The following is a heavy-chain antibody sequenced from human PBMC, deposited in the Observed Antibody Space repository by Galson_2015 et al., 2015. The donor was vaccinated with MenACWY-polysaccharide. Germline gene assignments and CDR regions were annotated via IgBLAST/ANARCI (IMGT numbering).Heavy chain of an antibody. CDR2: ISGSGFSI. D-gene: IGHD6-13*01. CDR1: EITFNTYA. CDR3: AKNTSQAAGSAPYYYGLDV. Sequence: SLRLSCAVSEITFNTYAMTWVRQAPGKGLEWVATISGSGFSIHHADSVKGRFTISRDNSKNTVFLIMNNLKAADTAVYYCAKNTSQAAGSAPYYYGLDVWGLGTTVTVSS. J-gene: IGHJ6*02. V-gene: IGHV3-23*01.